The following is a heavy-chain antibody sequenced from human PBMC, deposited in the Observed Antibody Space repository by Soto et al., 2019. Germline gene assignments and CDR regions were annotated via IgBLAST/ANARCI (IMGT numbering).Heavy chain of an antibody. J-gene: IGHJ4*02. D-gene: IGHD2-2*01. CDR1: GYSISSGYY. Sequence: PSETLSLTCAVSGYSISSGYYWGWIRQPPGKGLEWIGSIYHSGSTYYNPSLKSRVTFSVDMSKNQISLKLTSVTAADTALYYCVRASMPKAHFGSWGQGTLGSVSA. V-gene: IGHV4-38-2*01. CDR3: VRASMPKAHFGS. CDR2: IYHSGST.